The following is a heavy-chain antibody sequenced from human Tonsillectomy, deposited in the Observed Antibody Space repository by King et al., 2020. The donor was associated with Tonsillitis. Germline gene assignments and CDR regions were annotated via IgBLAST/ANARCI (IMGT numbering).Heavy chain of an antibody. CDR2: ISGRGGST. CDR3: AKAGDPDWLDFY. J-gene: IGHJ4*02. V-gene: IGHV3-23*04. CDR1: GFTFSSYS. D-gene: IGHD3-9*01. Sequence: VQLVESGGGLVQPGGSLRLSCTASGFTFSSYSMSWVRQAPGKGLEWVSAISGRGGSTYYADSVKGRFTLSRDNSKNTLYLQMNSLRAEDTAVYYCAKAGDPDWLDFYWGQGTLVTVSS.